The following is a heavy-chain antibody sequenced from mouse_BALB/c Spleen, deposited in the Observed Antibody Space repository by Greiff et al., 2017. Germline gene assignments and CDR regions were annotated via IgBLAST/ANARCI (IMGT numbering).Heavy chain of an antibody. Sequence: VQLQQPGAELVMPGASVKMSCKASGYTFTDYCMHWVKQRPGQGLEWIGAIDTSDSYTSYNQKFKGKATLTVDESSSTAYMQLSSLTSEDSAVYYCARRTVVEYFDVWGAGTTVTVSS. CDR3: ARRTVVEYFDV. CDR2: IDTSDSYT. CDR1: GYTFTDYC. D-gene: IGHD1-1*01. V-gene: IGHV1-69*01. J-gene: IGHJ1*01.